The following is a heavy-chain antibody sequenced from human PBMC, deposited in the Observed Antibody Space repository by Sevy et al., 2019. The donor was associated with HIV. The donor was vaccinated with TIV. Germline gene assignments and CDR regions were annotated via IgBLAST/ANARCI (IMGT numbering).Heavy chain of an antibody. Sequence: GGSLRLSCTASGFTFSSYDMNWVRQAPGKGLEWVSKISSSGSSMYYADSVKGRFTISRDNAKNSLNLQINSLRAEDTAVYYCTRNGGAFDNGFDPWGQGTLVTVSS. V-gene: IGHV3-48*03. CDR3: TRNGGAFDNGFDP. J-gene: IGHJ5*02. CDR1: GFTFSSYD. CDR2: ISSSGSSM. D-gene: IGHD2-8*01.